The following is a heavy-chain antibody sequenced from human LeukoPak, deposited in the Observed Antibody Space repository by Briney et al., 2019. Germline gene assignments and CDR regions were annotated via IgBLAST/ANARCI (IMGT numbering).Heavy chain of an antibody. CDR3: AGAYSAGWFTY. Sequence: GGSLRLSCVASGFSFNTYGMYWVRQAPGKGLEWVAVIWYDGSKKFYADSVNGRFTISRDDSKNTLYLQMDGLRADDTAVYYCAGAYSAGWFTYWGQGTPVTVSS. D-gene: IGHD3-16*01. V-gene: IGHV3-33*01. J-gene: IGHJ4*02. CDR2: IWYDGSKK. CDR1: GFSFNTYG.